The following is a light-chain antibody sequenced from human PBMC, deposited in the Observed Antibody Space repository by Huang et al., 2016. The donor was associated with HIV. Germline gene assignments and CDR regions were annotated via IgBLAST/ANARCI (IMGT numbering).Light chain of an antibody. CDR1: QSVSSN. Sequence: EIVMTQSPATLSVSPGERATLSCRVSQSVSSNLAWYQQRPGQPPRLLIHRASTRATGIPARFSGSGSGTDFTLTISSLQSEDFAVYYCQQYDNWPPAYTFGQGTKLDIK. J-gene: IGKJ2*01. V-gene: IGKV3-15*01. CDR3: QQYDNWPPAYT. CDR2: RAS.